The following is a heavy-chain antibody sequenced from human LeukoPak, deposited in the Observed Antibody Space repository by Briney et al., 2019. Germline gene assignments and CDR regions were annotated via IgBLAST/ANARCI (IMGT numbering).Heavy chain of an antibody. CDR3: ARLSKGRYFDYIFDY. J-gene: IGHJ4*02. CDR1: GGSVSSTELS. V-gene: IGHV4-39*01. Sequence: SETLSLTCTVSGGSVSSTELSWGWIRQPPGKGLQWVGNLYYSGSTSYHPSLNSRVTMSVDTSKNQFSLKMTYVTAADTAVYYCARLSKGRYFDYIFDYWGQGSLVTVSS. D-gene: IGHD3-9*01. CDR2: LYYSGST.